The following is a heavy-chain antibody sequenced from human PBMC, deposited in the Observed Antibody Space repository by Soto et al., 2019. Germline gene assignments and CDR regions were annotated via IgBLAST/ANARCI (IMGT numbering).Heavy chain of an antibody. Sequence: QVQLQQWGAGLLKPSETLSLTCAVYGGSFSGYYWSWIRQPPGKGLEWIGEINHSGSTNYNPSLKSRVTISVDTSKNQFSRKVSSVTAADTAVYYCARGLGYSSSWGQGTLVTVSS. CDR2: INHSGST. CDR3: ARGLGYSSS. CDR1: GGSFSGYY. J-gene: IGHJ4*02. D-gene: IGHD6-13*01. V-gene: IGHV4-34*01.